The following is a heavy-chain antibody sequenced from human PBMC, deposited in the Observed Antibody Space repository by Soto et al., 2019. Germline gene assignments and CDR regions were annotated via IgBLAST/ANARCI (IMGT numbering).Heavy chain of an antibody. Sequence: EVQLVESGGGLVQPGGSLRLSCAASGFTFSDHYMDWVRQAPGKGLEWVARGRNRVNSHTTEYAASVKGRFTISRDESKSSLYPQMNSLKIEDTAVYYCTRGLLGGAPSYTFHGMDVWGQGTTVTVSS. D-gene: IGHD1-26*01. CDR1: GFTFSDHY. CDR2: GRNRVNSHTT. CDR3: TRGLLGGAPSYTFHGMDV. J-gene: IGHJ6*01. V-gene: IGHV3-72*01.